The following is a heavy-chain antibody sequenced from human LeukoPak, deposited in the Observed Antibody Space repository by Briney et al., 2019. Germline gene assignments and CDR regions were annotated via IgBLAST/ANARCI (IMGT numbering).Heavy chain of an antibody. CDR1: GGSINSYY. CDR2: IHYTGSA. Sequence: PSETLPLTCTVSGGSINSYYWSWIRQPPGKGLECIGYIHYTGSANYNPSLKSRVTISVDTSKNQFSLKLSPVTAADTAVYYCARVGVDYSGNIIKYFFDYWGQGALVTVSS. CDR3: ARVGVDYSGNIIKYFFDY. D-gene: IGHD4-23*01. V-gene: IGHV4-59*01. J-gene: IGHJ4*02.